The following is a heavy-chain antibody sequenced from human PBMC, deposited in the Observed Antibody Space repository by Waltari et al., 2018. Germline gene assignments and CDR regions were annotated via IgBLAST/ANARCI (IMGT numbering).Heavy chain of an antibody. D-gene: IGHD2-15*01. Sequence: QVHLVQSGAEVKKPGSSVKVSCTASGYTFNNYAITWVRQAPGQGLEWMGGIIPSFGKEKYAQKFQGRLTIAADESTSTAYMELRSLTSEDTATYYCARGYAHCNDGGCFSNWLDPWGQGTLVTVSS. V-gene: IGHV1-69*13. CDR1: GYTFNNYA. J-gene: IGHJ5*02. CDR2: IIPSFGKE. CDR3: ARGYAHCNDGGCFSNWLDP.